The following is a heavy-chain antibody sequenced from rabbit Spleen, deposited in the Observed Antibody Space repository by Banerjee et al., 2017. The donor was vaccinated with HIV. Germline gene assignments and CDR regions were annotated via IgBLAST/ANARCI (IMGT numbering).Heavy chain of an antibody. J-gene: IGHJ4*01. V-gene: IGHV1S45*01. CDR3: ARGLLAGSASWLGYLDL. CDR2: IHDTNNGAT. Sequence: QEQLVESGGDLVKPEGSLTLTCTPSGVSFSGSYWICCVCQAPGKGPEWIACIHDTNNGATYYATWAKGRFTISKTSSTTVTLQVTSLTGADTATYFCARGLLAGSASWLGYLDLWVQGTLVTVS. D-gene: IGHD3-1*01. CDR1: GVSFSGSYW.